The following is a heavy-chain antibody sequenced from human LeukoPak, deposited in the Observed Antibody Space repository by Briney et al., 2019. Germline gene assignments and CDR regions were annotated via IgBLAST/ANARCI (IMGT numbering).Heavy chain of an antibody. J-gene: IGHJ3*02. CDR3: ARTDGDTGALDI. Sequence: SETLSLTCAVSGGSISSGGYSWSWIRQPPGKGLEWIGYIYHSGSTYYNPSLKSRVTISVDRSKNQFSLKLSSVTAADTAVYYCARTDGDTGALDIWGQGTMVTVSS. D-gene: IGHD4-17*01. CDR1: GGSISSGGYS. CDR2: IYHSGST. V-gene: IGHV4-30-2*01.